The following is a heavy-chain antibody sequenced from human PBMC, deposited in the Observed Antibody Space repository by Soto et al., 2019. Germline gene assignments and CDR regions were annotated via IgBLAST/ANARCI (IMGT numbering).Heavy chain of an antibody. V-gene: IGHV3-15*01. CDR1: GFTFSNAW. CDR3: TTDLPPGSGDAFAI. J-gene: IGHJ3*02. D-gene: IGHD6-25*01. Sequence: GGSLRLSCAASGFTFSNAWMSWVRQAPGKGLEWVGRIKSKTDGGTTDYAAPVKGRCTISRDDSKNTLYLQMNSLKSEDTTVYYCTTDLPPGSGDAFAIWGQGTMVTVSS. CDR2: IKSKTDGGTT.